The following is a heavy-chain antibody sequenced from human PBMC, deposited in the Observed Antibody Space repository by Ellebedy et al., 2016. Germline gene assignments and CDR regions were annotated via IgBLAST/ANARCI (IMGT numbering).Heavy chain of an antibody. J-gene: IGHJ4*02. CDR3: ARGYSGSYRVDY. CDR1: GFSFSSSC. D-gene: IGHD1-26*01. CDR2: ISSSGTYI. V-gene: IGHV3-21*01. Sequence: GESLKISCAASGFSFSSSCMNWVRQAPGKGLEWVSSISSSGTYIYYADSVNGRFTISRDNAKNTLYLQMNSLRAEDTAVYYCARGYSGSYRVDYWGQGTLVTVSS.